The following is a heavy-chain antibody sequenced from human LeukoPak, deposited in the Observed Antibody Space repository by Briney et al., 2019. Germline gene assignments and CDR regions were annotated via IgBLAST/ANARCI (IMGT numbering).Heavy chain of an antibody. D-gene: IGHD3-10*01. CDR1: GGSINNYY. J-gene: IGHJ4*02. CDR2: IYYSGST. V-gene: IGHV4-59*01. CDR3: ASISSGR. Sequence: PSETLSLTCTVSGGSINNYYWSWIRQPPGKGLEWIGYIYYSGSTNYNPSLKSRVTISVDTSKNQFSLKLSSVTAADTAVYYCASISSGRWGQGTLVTVSS.